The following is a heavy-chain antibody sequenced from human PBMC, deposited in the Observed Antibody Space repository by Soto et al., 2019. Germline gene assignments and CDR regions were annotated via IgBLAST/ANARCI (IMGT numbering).Heavy chain of an antibody. CDR2: FDPEDGET. Sequence: ASVKVSCKVSGYTLTELSMHWVRQAPGKGLEGMGGFDPEDGETIYAQKFQGRVTMTEDTSTDTAYMELSSLRSEDTAVYYCAKITYGVGWFDPWGQGTLVTVSS. CDR1: GYTLTELS. V-gene: IGHV1-24*01. J-gene: IGHJ5*02. CDR3: AKITYGVGWFDP. D-gene: IGHD4-17*01.